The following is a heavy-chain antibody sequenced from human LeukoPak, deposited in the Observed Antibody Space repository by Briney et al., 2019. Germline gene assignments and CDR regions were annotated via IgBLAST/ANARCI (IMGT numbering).Heavy chain of an antibody. CDR1: GFTFSSYA. Sequence: GGSLRLSCAASGFTFSSYAMSWVRQAPGKGLEWVSAISGSGGSTYYADSVKGRFTISRDNSKNTLYLQMNSLRAEDTAVYYCAKGRRAFPVLRFLEWPLYYFDYWGQGTLVTVSS. V-gene: IGHV3-23*01. J-gene: IGHJ4*02. D-gene: IGHD3-3*01. CDR3: AKGRRAFPVLRFLEWPLYYFDY. CDR2: ISGSGGST.